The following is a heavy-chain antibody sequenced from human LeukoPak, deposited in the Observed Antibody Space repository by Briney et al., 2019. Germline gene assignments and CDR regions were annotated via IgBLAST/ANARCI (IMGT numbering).Heavy chain of an antibody. V-gene: IGHV4-61*02. CDR3: ARDVKAGYYYDSSGYSSNWFDP. D-gene: IGHD3-22*01. CDR1: GGSISSGSYY. CDR2: IYTSGST. J-gene: IGHJ5*02. Sequence: SETLSLTCTVSGGSISSGSYYWSWIRQPAGKGLEWIGRIYTSGSTNYNPSLKSRVTISVDTSKNQFSLRLSSVTAADTAVYYCARDVKAGYYYDSSGYSSNWFDPWGQGTLVTVSS.